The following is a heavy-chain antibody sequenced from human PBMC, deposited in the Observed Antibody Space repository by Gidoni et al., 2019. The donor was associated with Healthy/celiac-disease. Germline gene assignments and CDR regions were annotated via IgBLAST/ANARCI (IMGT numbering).Heavy chain of an antibody. J-gene: IGHJ4*02. CDR2: ICYSGST. D-gene: IGHD6-13*01. CDR1: GGSISSYY. CDR3: ARARYSSSPFDY. V-gene: IGHV4-59*01. Sequence: QVQLQESGPGLVKPSETLSLTCPVSGGSISSYYWSWIRQPPGKGLEWIGYICYSGSTNYNPSLKSRVTISVDTSKNQFSLKLSSVTAADTAVYYCARARYSSSPFDYWGQGTLVTVSS.